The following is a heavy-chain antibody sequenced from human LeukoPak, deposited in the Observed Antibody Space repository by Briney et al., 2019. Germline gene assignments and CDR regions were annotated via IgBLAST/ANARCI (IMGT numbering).Heavy chain of an antibody. CDR3: VRGRTASCYSPSDY. Sequence: GGSLRLSCAASGFTFSSYAMHWVRQAPGKGLEWVAVISYDGSNKYYADSVKGRFTISRDNSKNTLQLQMNSLRAEDAAVYYCVRGRTASCYSPSDYWGQGILVTVSS. V-gene: IGHV3-30-3*01. CDR2: ISYDGSNK. J-gene: IGHJ4*02. CDR1: GFTFSSYA. D-gene: IGHD2-15*01.